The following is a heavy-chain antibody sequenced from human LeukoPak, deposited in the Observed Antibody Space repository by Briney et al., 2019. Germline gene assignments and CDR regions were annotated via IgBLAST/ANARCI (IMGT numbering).Heavy chain of an antibody. CDR2: IIPIFGTA. V-gene: IGHV1-69*13. Sequence: SVKVSCKASGGPFSHFAINWVRQAPGQGLEWMGGIIPIFGTANYAQKFQGRVTITADESTSTAYMELSSLRSEDTAVYYCARGWELREIDYWGQGTLVTVSS. D-gene: IGHD1-26*01. CDR3: ARGWELREIDY. CDR1: GGPFSHFA. J-gene: IGHJ4*02.